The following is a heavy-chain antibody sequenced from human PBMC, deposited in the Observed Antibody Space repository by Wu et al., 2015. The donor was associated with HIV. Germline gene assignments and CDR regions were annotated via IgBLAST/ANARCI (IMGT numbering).Heavy chain of an antibody. CDR3: AKNRIGDGYNLYYFDY. J-gene: IGHJ4*02. CDR1: GYTFTGYY. V-gene: IGHV1-2*02. D-gene: IGHD5-24*01. CDR2: INPNSGGT. Sequence: QVQLVQSGAEVKKPGASVKVSCQASGYTFTGYYMHWVRQAPGQGLEWMGWINPNSGGTNYAQKFQGRVTMTRDTSISTAYMELSRLRSDDTAFYYCAKNRIGDGYNLYYFDYWGQGTLVTVSS.